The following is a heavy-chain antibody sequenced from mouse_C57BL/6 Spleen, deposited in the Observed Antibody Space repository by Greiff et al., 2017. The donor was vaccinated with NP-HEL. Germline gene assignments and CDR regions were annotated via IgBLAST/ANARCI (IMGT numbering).Heavy chain of an antibody. CDR3: ARDHGYDGAWFAY. CDR2: ISDGGSYT. D-gene: IGHD2-2*01. J-gene: IGHJ3*01. Sequence: EVKLVESGGGLVKPGGSLKLSCAASGFTFSSYAMSWVRQTPEKRLEWVATISDGGSYTYYPDNVKGRFTISRDNAKNNLYLQMSHLKSEDTAMYYCARDHGYDGAWFAYWGQGTLVTVSA. CDR1: GFTFSSYA. V-gene: IGHV5-4*01.